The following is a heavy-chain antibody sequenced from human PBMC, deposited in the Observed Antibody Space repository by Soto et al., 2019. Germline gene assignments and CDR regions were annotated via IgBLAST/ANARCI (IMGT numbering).Heavy chain of an antibody. V-gene: IGHV4-34*01. Sequence: PSETLSLTCAVYGGSFSGYYWSWIRQPPGKGLEWIGEINHSGSTNYNPSLKSRVTISVDTSKNQFSLKLSSVTAADTAVYYCASLKKLLWFGESTEHGYYYYMDVWGKGTTVTVSS. D-gene: IGHD3-10*01. CDR2: INHSGST. CDR1: GGSFSGYY. J-gene: IGHJ6*03. CDR3: ASLKKLLWFGESTEHGYYYYMDV.